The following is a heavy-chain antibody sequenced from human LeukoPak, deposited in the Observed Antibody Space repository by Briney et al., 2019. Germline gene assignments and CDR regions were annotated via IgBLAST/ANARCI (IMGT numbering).Heavy chain of an antibody. CDR3: ARRRDGHNYNWFDP. D-gene: IGHD5-24*01. Sequence: GESLKISCKTSGYSFTTYWIGWVRQMPGKGLEWMGIIYPGDSDTRYSPSFQGQVTISADKSITTAYLQWSSLQASDTAMYYCARRRDGHNYNWFDPWGQGTLVTVSS. CDR1: GYSFTTYW. J-gene: IGHJ5*02. V-gene: IGHV5-51*01. CDR2: IYPGDSDT.